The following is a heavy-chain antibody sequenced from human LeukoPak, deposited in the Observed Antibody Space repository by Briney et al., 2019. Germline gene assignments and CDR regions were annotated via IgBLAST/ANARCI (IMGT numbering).Heavy chain of an antibody. CDR3: ASGFDSRFFDR. Sequence: GGSLRLSCAASGFTFSSYAMHWVRQAPGKGLEWVAVISYDGSNKYYADSVKGRFTISRDNSKNTLYLQMNSLRAEDTAVYYCASGFDSRFFDRWGQGALVTVSS. D-gene: IGHD3-22*01. CDR1: GFTFSSYA. CDR2: ISYDGSNK. J-gene: IGHJ4*02. V-gene: IGHV3-30-3*01.